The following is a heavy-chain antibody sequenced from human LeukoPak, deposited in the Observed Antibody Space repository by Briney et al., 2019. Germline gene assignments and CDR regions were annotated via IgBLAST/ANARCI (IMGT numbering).Heavy chain of an antibody. Sequence: GASVTVSFMASVYTFTGYYMHWVRQAPGQALEWVGWINPNSGGTNYAQKFQGRVTMTRDTSISTAYMELSRLRSDDTAVYYCARDTVNHYYYYMDVWGKGTSVTVSS. CDR1: VYTFTGYY. CDR2: INPNSGGT. V-gene: IGHV1-2*02. D-gene: IGHD4-11*01. CDR3: ARDTVNHYYYYMDV. J-gene: IGHJ6*03.